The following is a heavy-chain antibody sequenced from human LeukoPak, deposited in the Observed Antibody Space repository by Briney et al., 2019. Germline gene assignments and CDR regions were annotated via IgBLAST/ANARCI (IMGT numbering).Heavy chain of an antibody. CDR3: ASSYVGDAFDI. D-gene: IGHD3-16*01. CDR1: GGSFSGYY. V-gene: IGHV4-59*01. Sequence: PSETLSLTCAVYGGSFSGYYWSWIRQPPGKGLEWIGYIYCSGSTNYNPSLKSRVTISVDTSKNQFSLKLSSVTAADTAVYYCASSYVGDAFDIWGQGTMVTVSS. J-gene: IGHJ3*02. CDR2: IYCSGST.